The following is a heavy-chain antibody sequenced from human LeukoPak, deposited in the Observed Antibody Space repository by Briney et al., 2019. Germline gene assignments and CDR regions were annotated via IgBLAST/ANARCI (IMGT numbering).Heavy chain of an antibody. D-gene: IGHD3-3*01. V-gene: IGHV3-9*01. CDR1: GLTFDVYA. J-gene: IGHJ3*02. CDR3: AASKTISGRFDI. CDR2: ISWNSGSI. Sequence: GGSLTLSCAASGLTFDVYAMHWVRQAPGKGLEWVSGISWNSGSIVYADSVKGRFTISRDNAKNSLFVQMNSLTTEDTALYYCAASKTISGRFDIWGQGTMVTVSS.